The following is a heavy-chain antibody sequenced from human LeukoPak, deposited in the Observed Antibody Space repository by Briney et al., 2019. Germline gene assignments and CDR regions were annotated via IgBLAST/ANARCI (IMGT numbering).Heavy chain of an antibody. CDR2: INSDGSET. CDR1: EFTFSSFW. Sequence: GGSLRLSCAASEFTFSSFWIYWVRHAPGKGLVWVSRINSDGSETIYADSVKGRFTISRDNAKNTLYLQMNSLRAEDTAVYYCARVRMGDDLHPFDYWGQGTLVTVSS. J-gene: IGHJ4*02. V-gene: IGHV3-74*01. CDR3: ARVRMGDDLHPFDY. D-gene: IGHD3-16*01.